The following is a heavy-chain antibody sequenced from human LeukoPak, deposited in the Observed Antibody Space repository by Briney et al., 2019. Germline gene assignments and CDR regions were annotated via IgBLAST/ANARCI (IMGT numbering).Heavy chain of an antibody. J-gene: IGHJ3*02. D-gene: IGHD2-2*01. Sequence: ASVKVSCKASGGTFSSYAISWVRQAPGQGLEWMGGIIPIFGTANYAQKFQGRVTITADESTSTAYMELSSLKSEDTAVYYCARDIVVVPAAIGAFDIWGQGTMVTVSS. CDR1: GGTFSSYA. V-gene: IGHV1-69*13. CDR3: ARDIVVVPAAIGAFDI. CDR2: IIPIFGTA.